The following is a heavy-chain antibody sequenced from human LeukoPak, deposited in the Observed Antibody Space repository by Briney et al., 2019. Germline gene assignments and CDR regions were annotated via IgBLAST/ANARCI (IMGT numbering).Heavy chain of an antibody. CDR3: ARDGGSGPAEYFQH. Sequence: GGSLRLSCAASGFTVSSNYMSGVRQAPGKGLEWVFVFYSGGSGGLTYYADSVKDRFTISRDNSKNTLYLQMNGLRAEDTAVYYCARDGGSGPAEYFQHWGQGTLVTVSS. V-gene: IGHV3-66*02. CDR2: FYSGGSGGLT. J-gene: IGHJ1*01. D-gene: IGHD2-15*01. CDR1: GFTVSSNY.